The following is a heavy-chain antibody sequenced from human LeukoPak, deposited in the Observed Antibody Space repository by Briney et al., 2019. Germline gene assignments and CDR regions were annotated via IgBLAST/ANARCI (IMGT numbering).Heavy chain of an antibody. Sequence: GGSLRLSCAASGFTVSNNHMTWVRQAPGKGLVWVSVVYTAGSTYYADSVKGRFTISRDNSKNTVYLQMNSLRVGDTALYYCARGYSSNWNYFDYWGQGILVTVSS. CDR2: VYTAGST. CDR3: ARGYSSNWNYFDY. D-gene: IGHD6-13*01. J-gene: IGHJ4*02. V-gene: IGHV3-53*01. CDR1: GFTVSNNH.